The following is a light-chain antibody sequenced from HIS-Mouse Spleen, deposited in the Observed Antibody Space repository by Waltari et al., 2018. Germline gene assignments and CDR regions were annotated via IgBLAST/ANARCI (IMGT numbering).Light chain of an antibody. CDR2: EGS. CDR1: SSHVGSYNL. Sequence: QSALTQPAPVSGSPGQSIPISCTGTSSHVGSYNLVSRYQQHPGKAPKLMIYEGSKRPSGVSNRFSGSKSGNTASLTISGLQAEDEADYYCCSYAGSSTWVFGGGTKLTVL. V-gene: IGLV2-23*01. J-gene: IGLJ3*02. CDR3: CSYAGSSTWV.